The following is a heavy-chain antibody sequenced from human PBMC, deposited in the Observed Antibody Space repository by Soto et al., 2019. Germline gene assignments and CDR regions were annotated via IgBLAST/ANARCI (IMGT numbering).Heavy chain of an antibody. Sequence: ASVKVSCKASGYTFTGYYMHWVRQAPGQGLEWMGWINPNSGGTNYAQKFQGWVTMTRDTSISTAYMELSRLRSDDTAVYYCARDDSSSSVFYGMDVWGQGTTVTVSS. J-gene: IGHJ6*02. V-gene: IGHV1-2*04. D-gene: IGHD6-13*01. CDR1: GYTFTGYY. CDR2: INPNSGGT. CDR3: ARDDSSSSVFYGMDV.